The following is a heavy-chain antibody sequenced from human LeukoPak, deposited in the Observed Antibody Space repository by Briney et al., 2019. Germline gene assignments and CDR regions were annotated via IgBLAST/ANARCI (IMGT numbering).Heavy chain of an antibody. CDR1: GGTFSSYA. Sequence: GASVKVSCKASGGTFSSYAISWVRQAPGQGLEWMGGIIPIFGTANYAQKFQGRVTITTDESTITAYMELSSLRSEDTAVYYCARGGQYNWNYAPFDYWGQGTLVTVSS. D-gene: IGHD1-7*01. J-gene: IGHJ4*02. V-gene: IGHV1-69*05. CDR3: ARGGQYNWNYAPFDY. CDR2: IIPIFGTA.